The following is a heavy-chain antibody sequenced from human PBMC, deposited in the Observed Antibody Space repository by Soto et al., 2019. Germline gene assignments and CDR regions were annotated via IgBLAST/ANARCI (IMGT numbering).Heavy chain of an antibody. CDR1: GGSISSYY. CDR2: IYYSGST. CDR3: AREGDYDFWSGYSRDWFDP. J-gene: IGHJ5*02. D-gene: IGHD3-3*01. Sequence: PSETLSLTCTVSGGSISSYYWSWIRQPPGKGLEWIGYIYYSGSTNYNPSLKSRVTISVDTSKNQFSLKLSSVTAADTAVYYCAREGDYDFWSGYSRDWFDPWGQGTLVTVSS. V-gene: IGHV4-59*01.